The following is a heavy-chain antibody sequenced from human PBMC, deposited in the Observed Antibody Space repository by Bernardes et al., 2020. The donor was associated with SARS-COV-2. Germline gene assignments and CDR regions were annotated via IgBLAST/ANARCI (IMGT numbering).Heavy chain of an antibody. CDR2: IIPILGIA. Sequence: SMKVSCKASGGTFSSYTISWVRQAPGQGLEWMGRIIPILGIANYAQKFQGRVTITADKSTSTAYMELSSLRSEDTAVYYCARDLWEFGFGELLGTRGFDPWGQGTLVTVSS. V-gene: IGHV1-69*04. J-gene: IGHJ5*02. D-gene: IGHD3-10*01. CDR1: GGTFSSYT. CDR3: ARDLWEFGFGELLGTRGFDP.